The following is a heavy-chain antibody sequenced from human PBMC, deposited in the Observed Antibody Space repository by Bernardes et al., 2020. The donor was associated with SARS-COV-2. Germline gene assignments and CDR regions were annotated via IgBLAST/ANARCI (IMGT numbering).Heavy chain of an antibody. CDR3: ARDYSSYGMDV. CDR1: GGSFSGYY. J-gene: IGHJ6*02. CDR2: INHSGST. D-gene: IGHD3-10*01. Sequence: SETLSLTCAVYGGSFSGYYWSWIRQPPGKGLEWIGEINHSGSTNYNPSLKSRVTISVDTSKNQFSLKLSSVTAADTAVYYCARDYSSYGMDVWGQGTTVTVSS. V-gene: IGHV4-34*01.